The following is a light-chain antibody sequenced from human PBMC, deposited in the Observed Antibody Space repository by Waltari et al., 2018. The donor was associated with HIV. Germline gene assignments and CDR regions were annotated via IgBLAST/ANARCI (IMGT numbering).Light chain of an antibody. Sequence: QSALTQPASVSGSPGQSITISCTGTSSDVGRYNLVPWYQQHPGKAPKLMISEVNKRPSGVSNRFSGSKSGNTASLTISGLQAEDEADYYCSSYATAGTYVLFGGGTKLTVL. CDR1: SSDVGRYNL. J-gene: IGLJ2*01. V-gene: IGLV2-23*02. CDR2: EVN. CDR3: SSYATAGTYVL.